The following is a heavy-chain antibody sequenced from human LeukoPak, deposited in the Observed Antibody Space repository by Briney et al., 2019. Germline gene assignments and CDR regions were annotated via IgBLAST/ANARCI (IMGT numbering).Heavy chain of an antibody. CDR1: CVSIRSYY. Sequence: SEPLSLTCTLGCVSIRSYYWIWLRQPPGKGLEWLGYIYYIWSTTYRPSLKSRVTISVDTSKNHFSLNLSSLTAADTAVYYCARAQRGRDGASTVYYYYFSMDVWGKGTTVTVSS. D-gene: IGHD6-25*01. J-gene: IGHJ6*03. CDR3: ARAQRGRDGASTVYYYYFSMDV. CDR2: IYYIWST. V-gene: IGHV4-59*01.